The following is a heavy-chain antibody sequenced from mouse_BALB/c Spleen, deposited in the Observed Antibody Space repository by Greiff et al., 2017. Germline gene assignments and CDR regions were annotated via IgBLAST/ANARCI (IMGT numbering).Heavy chain of an antibody. CDR1: GFTFSDYY. J-gene: IGHJ3*01. D-gene: IGHD4-1*01. Sequence: EVKVEESGGGLVKPGGSLKLSCAASGFTFSDYYMYWVRQTPEKRLEWVATISDGGSYTYYPDSVKGRFTISRDNAKNNLYLQMSSLKSEDTAMYYCARELGRVFAYGGQGTLVTVSA. V-gene: IGHV5-4*02. CDR3: ARELGRVFAY. CDR2: ISDGGSYT.